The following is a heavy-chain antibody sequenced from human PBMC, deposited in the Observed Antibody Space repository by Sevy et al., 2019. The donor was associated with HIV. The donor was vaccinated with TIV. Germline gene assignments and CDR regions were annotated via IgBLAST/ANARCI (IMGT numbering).Heavy chain of an antibody. D-gene: IGHD1-26*01. CDR2: INSDGSST. V-gene: IGHV3-74*01. J-gene: IGHJ6*03. Sequence: GGSPRLSCVASGFTFDSYWMHWVRQAPGKGLVWVSRINSDGSSTPYADSVKGRFTISRDNAKNTLYLQLNRLGAEDTAVYYCTRGDPIVPPAGYYYHMDVWGKGTTVTVSS. CDR1: GFTFDSYW. CDR3: TRGDPIVPPAGYYYHMDV.